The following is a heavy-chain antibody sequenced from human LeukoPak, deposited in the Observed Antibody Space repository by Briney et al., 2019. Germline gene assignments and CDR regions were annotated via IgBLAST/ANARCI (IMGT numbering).Heavy chain of an antibody. J-gene: IGHJ4*02. CDR3: AREGKIGYDLSDY. Sequence: ASVKASCKASGYTFTNYYMNWVRQAPGQGLEWMGIINPSGGSTSYAQKFQGRVTVTRDTSTSTVYMELSSLRSEDTAMYYCAREGKIGYDLSDYWGQGTLVTVSS. CDR1: GYTFTNYY. D-gene: IGHD5-12*01. V-gene: IGHV1-46*01. CDR2: INPSGGST.